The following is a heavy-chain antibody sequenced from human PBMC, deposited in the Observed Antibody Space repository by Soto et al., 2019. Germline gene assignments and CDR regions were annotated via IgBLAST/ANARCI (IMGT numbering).Heavy chain of an antibody. CDR2: ISYDGSNK. CDR1: GFTFSSYG. D-gene: IGHD2-15*01. CDR3: ANFFRSGWYYYYYGMDV. Sequence: LRLSCAASGFTFSSYGMHWVRQAPGKGLEWVAVISYDGSNKYYADSVKGRFTISRDNSKNTLYLQMNSLRAEDTAVYYCANFFRSGWYYYYYGMDVWGQGTTVTVSS. J-gene: IGHJ6*02. V-gene: IGHV3-30*18.